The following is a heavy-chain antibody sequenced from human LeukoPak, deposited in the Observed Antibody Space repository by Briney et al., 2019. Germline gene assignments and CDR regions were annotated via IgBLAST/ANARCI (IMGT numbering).Heavy chain of an antibody. J-gene: IGHJ4*02. D-gene: IGHD3-10*01. CDR3: ARDAISRGIIDY. CDR2: INPDSGGT. V-gene: IGHV1-2*02. Sequence: GASVKVSCKASEYRFTGYYVHWVRQAPGQGLEWMGWINPDSGGTNFAQRFQGRATLTRDTSISTAYMELSRLTSDDTAVYYCARDAISRGIIDYWGQGTLVTVSS. CDR1: EYRFTGYY.